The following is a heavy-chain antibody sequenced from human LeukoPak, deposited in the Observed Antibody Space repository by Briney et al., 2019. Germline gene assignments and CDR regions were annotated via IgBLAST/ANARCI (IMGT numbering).Heavy chain of an antibody. V-gene: IGHV4-39*07. CDR3: ARDTPVVVPAANAFDI. CDR2: IYYSGST. J-gene: IGHJ3*02. Sequence: SETLSLTCTVSGGSISSSSYYWGWLRQPPGKGLEWIGSIYYSGSTYYNPSLKSRVTISVDTSKNQFSLKLSSVTAADTAVYYCARDTPVVVPAANAFDISGQGKMVTVSS. CDR1: GGSISSSSYY. D-gene: IGHD2-2*01.